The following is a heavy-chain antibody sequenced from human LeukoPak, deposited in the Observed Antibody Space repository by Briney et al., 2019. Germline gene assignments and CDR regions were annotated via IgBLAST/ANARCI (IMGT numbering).Heavy chain of an antibody. CDR1: GFTFSNYS. CDR3: ATLQLGPTTNY. J-gene: IGHJ4*02. V-gene: IGHV3-21*01. CDR2: ISSDSNYI. D-gene: IGHD1-26*01. Sequence: GGSLRLSRAASGFTFSNYSMNWVRQAPGKGLEWVSSISSDSNYIYYADSIQGRFTISRDNAENSLYLQMNSLRAEDTAVYYCATLQLGPTTNYWGQGTLVTVSS.